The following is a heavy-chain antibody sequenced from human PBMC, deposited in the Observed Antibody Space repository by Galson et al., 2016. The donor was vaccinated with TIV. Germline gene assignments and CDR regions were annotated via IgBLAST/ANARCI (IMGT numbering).Heavy chain of an antibody. CDR3: ARDRGGLIDTGTIEY. V-gene: IGHV1-2*06. D-gene: IGHD5-18*01. Sequence: SVKVSCKASGYTFTGYYIHWVRQAPGQGLEWMGRINPSNDVPDYAQNFQGRVTMTRDTSFSTVYMELSSLRSDDTAVYFCARDRGGLIDTGTIEYWGQGTLVTVSS. CDR1: GYTFTGYY. CDR2: INPSNDVP. J-gene: IGHJ4*02.